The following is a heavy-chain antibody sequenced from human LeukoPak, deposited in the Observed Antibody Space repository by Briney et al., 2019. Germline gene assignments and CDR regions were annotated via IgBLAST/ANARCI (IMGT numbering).Heavy chain of an antibody. Sequence: GGSLRLSCATSVFTFNRFGMHWVRQAPGKGLEWVAVIWYDGSNKDYADSVKGRFTISRDNSKNTLYLQMSGLRAEDTVVYYCATSAHIEVGTAPPPDYWGQGTLVTVTS. CDR1: VFTFNRFG. J-gene: IGHJ4*02. D-gene: IGHD2-21*02. CDR3: ATSAHIEVGTAPPPDY. V-gene: IGHV3-33*01. CDR2: IWYDGSNK.